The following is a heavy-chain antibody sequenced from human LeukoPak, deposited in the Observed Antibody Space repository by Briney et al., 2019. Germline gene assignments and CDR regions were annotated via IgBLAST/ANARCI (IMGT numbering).Heavy chain of an antibody. CDR3: ARALPDYRVAHYYYGMDV. J-gene: IGHJ6*02. Sequence: GRSLRLSCAASGFTFSSYGMHWVRQAPGKGLEWVAVIWYGGSNKYYADSVKGRFTISRDNSKNTLYLQMNSLRAEDTAVYYCARALPDYRVAHYYYGMDVWGQGTTVTVSS. CDR1: GFTFSSYG. D-gene: IGHD4/OR15-4a*01. CDR2: IWYGGSNK. V-gene: IGHV3-33*08.